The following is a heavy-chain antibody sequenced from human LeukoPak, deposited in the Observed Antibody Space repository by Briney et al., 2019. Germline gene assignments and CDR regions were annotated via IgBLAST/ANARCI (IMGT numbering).Heavy chain of an antibody. CDR1: GFTFSSYG. CDR3: GKDRYARGGGDY. D-gene: IGHD1-1*01. J-gene: IGHJ4*02. CDR2: ISYDGSNK. Sequence: GRSLRLSCAASGFTFSSYGMHWVRQAPGKGREWVAVISYDGSNKYYADSVKGRFTISRDNSKNTLYLQMNSLRAEDTGVYYGGKDRYARGGGDYWGQGTLVTVSS. V-gene: IGHV3-30*18.